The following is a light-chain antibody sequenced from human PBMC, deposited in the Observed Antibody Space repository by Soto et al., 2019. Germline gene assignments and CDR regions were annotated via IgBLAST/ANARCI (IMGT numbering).Light chain of an antibody. Sequence: EIVLTQSPGTLSLSPGERATLSCRASQSVSSNFLAWYQQKPGQAPRLLFYGASSRVIGVPDRFSGSGSGTDVTLTISRLEPEDFAVYDCQQYASLVTFGGGTKVEIK. J-gene: IGKJ4*01. CDR1: QSVSSNF. CDR2: GAS. V-gene: IGKV3-20*01. CDR3: QQYASLVT.